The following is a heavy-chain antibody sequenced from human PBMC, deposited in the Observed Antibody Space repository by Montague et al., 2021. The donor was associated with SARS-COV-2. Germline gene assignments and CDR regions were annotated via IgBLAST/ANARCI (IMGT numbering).Heavy chain of an antibody. Sequence: SETLSLTCTVSGGSISSSSYYWGWIRQPPGKGLEWIGSIYYSGSTYYNPSLESRVTISVDTSKNQFSLKLSSVTVADTAVYYCATYYDILTGYYIDAFVIWGQGTMVTVSS. D-gene: IGHD3-9*01. J-gene: IGHJ3*02. CDR2: IYYSGST. CDR3: ATYYDILTGYYIDAFVI. V-gene: IGHV4-39*01. CDR1: GGSISSSSYY.